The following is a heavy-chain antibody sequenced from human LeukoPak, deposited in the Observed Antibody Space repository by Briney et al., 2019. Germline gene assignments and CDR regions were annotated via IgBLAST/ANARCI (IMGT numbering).Heavy chain of an antibody. V-gene: IGHV3-30-3*01. D-gene: IGHD3-22*01. CDR2: ISYEGSNK. CDR1: GFTFSSYA. Sequence: GGSLRLSCAASGFTFSSYAMHWVRQAPGKGLEWVAVISYEGSNKYYADSVKGRITISRDNSKNTLYLQMNSLRAEDTAVYYCARDPYNYYDSSGYSRYFDYWGQGTLVTVSS. CDR3: ARDPYNYYDSSGYSRYFDY. J-gene: IGHJ4*02.